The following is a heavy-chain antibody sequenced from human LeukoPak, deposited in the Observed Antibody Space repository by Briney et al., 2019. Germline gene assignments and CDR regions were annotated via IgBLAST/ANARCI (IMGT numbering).Heavy chain of an antibody. D-gene: IGHD3-10*01. CDR1: GFTFSSYS. CDR3: ARYGSGTSYITNCFDH. CDR2: ISSDSRTI. V-gene: IGHV3-48*02. Sequence: GGSLRLSCAASGFTFSSYSMNWVRQAPGKGREWVSYISSDSRTIYYADSVKGRFTIFRDNAKNSLYLQMKSLRDEDTAVYYCARYGSGTSYITNCFDHWGQGTLVTVSS. J-gene: IGHJ4*02.